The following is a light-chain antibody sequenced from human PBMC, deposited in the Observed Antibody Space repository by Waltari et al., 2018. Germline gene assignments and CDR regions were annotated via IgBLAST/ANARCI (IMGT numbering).Light chain of an antibody. Sequence: DIQMTQSPSSVSASVGDTVIITCRASQDINNWLAWFQQKPGKTPKLLTSAASSLRSGVPSRFSGSGFGTDLTLTISNLQPEDFAIYYCQKADSFPPYTFGQGTKVEIQ. J-gene: IGKJ2*01. CDR2: AAS. V-gene: IGKV1-12*01. CDR3: QKADSFPPYT. CDR1: QDINNW.